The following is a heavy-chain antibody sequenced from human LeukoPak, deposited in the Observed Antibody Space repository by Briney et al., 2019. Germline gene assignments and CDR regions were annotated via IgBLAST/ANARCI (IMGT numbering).Heavy chain of an antibody. V-gene: IGHV1-69*13. CDR2: IIPIFGTA. D-gene: IGHD3-22*01. CDR1: GGTFSSYA. CDR3: ARVGEANYDDSWKTFDY. Sequence: ASVKVSCKASGGTFSSYAISWVRPAPGQGLEWMGGIIPIFGTANYAQKFQGRVSITADESTCTAYMELSSLRSEDTAVYYCARVGEANYDDSWKTFDYWGQGTLVTVSS. J-gene: IGHJ4*02.